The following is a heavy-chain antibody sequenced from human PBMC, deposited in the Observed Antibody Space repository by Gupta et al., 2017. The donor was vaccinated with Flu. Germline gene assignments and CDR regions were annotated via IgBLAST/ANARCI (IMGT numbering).Heavy chain of an antibody. CDR3: AKSIWGDGNFWMSAGLWFDS. J-gene: IGHJ5*01. D-gene: IGHD3-3*01. V-gene: IGHV1-3*04. CDR2: INTGNGDT. CDR1: GYTFTSYA. Sequence: QVQLVQSGAEVRKPGASVKVSCKASGYTFTSYAIHWVRQAPGQRLEWLGWINTGNGDTKYSQKFQGRITITRDTSATTAYMGLSSLRSEDTAVYYCAKSIWGDGNFWMSAGLWFDSWSQGTLVTVSS.